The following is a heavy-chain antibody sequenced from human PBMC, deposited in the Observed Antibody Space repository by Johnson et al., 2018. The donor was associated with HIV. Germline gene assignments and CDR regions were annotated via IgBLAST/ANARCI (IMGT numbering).Heavy chain of an antibody. CDR2: ISFDGSNK. V-gene: IGHV3-30*18. CDR1: GFTFSDYY. CDR3: AKQLAGHDAFDI. D-gene: IGHD6-6*01. J-gene: IGHJ3*02. Sequence: QVQLMESGGGLVKPGGSLRLSCAASGFTFSDYYMTWIRQAPWKGLEWVAVISFDGSNKYYADSVKGRFTISRDNSKNTLYLQMNSLRAEDTAVYYCAKQLAGHDAFDIWGQGTMVTVSS.